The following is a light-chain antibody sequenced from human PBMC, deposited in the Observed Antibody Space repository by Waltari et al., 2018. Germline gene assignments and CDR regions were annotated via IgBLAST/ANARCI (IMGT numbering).Light chain of an antibody. J-gene: IGKJ4*01. V-gene: IGKV1-12*01. Sequence: IQMTQSPSSVSASVGDTVTINCRASRGVSGWLAWYQQKPGKAPNLLIYRTSDLHTGVPSRFSGSGSETEFTLTISGLQPEDFATYYCQQATSLPPTFGGGTKVE. CDR2: RTS. CDR3: QQATSLPPT. CDR1: RGVSGW.